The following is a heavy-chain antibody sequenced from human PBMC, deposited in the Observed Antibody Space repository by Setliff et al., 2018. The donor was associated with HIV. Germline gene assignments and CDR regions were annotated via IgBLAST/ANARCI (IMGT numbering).Heavy chain of an antibody. CDR3: ARDAYSSPPN. V-gene: IGHV1-69*13. Sequence: SVKVSCKASGGTFSSYPISWVRQAPGQGLEWMGGIIPIFGTTHYAQKFQGRVTVTADESTSTAYMQLSSLRSEDTAVYYYARDAYSSPPNWGQGTLVTVSS. CDR2: IIPIFGTT. D-gene: IGHD6-13*01. CDR1: GGTFSSYP. J-gene: IGHJ4*02.